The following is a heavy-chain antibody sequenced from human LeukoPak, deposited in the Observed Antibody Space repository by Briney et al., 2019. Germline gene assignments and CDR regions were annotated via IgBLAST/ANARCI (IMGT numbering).Heavy chain of an antibody. Sequence: GASVKVSCKASGGTFSRYAISWVRQAPGQGLEWMGGLIPIFGTANYAQKFQGRVTITTDESTSTAYMELSSLRSEDTAVYYCARGGVGATTDPFDYWGQGTLVTVSS. D-gene: IGHD1-26*01. CDR3: ARGGVGATTDPFDY. CDR2: LIPIFGTA. V-gene: IGHV1-69*05. J-gene: IGHJ4*02. CDR1: GGTFSRYA.